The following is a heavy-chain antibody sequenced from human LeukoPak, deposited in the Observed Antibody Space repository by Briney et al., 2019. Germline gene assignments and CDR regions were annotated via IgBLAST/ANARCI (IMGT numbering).Heavy chain of an antibody. Sequence: GGSLRLSCAASGFTFSSYSMSWVRQAPGKGLEWVSSISTSSSYIYYADSVKGRFTISRDNAKNSLCLQMSILRAEDTAVYYGARVGEKAFHLWPEIDYWGQGTLVTVS. CDR2: ISTSSSYI. CDR1: GFTFSSYS. J-gene: IGHJ4*02. CDR3: ARVGEKAFHLWPEIDY. D-gene: IGHD5-24*01. V-gene: IGHV3-21*01.